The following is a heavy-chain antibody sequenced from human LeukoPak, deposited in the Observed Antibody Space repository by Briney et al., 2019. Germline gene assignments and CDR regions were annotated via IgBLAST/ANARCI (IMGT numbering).Heavy chain of an antibody. CDR1: GFTFSSYS. Sequence: GGSLRLSCAASGFTFSSYSMNWVRQAPGKGLEWVAVISYDGSNKYYADSVKGRFTISRDNSKNTLYLQMNSLRAEDTAVYYCAKDGKVTMVRGVIGPWGQGTLVTVSS. CDR3: AKDGKVTMVRGVIGP. D-gene: IGHD3-10*01. J-gene: IGHJ5*02. CDR2: ISYDGSNK. V-gene: IGHV3-30*18.